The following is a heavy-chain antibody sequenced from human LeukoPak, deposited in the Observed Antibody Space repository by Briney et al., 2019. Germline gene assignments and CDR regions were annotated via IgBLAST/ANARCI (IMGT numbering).Heavy chain of an antibody. CDR2: IYYSGST. Sequence: SETLSLTCTVSGGSVSSGSYYWSWIRQPPGKGLEWIGYIYYSGSTNYNPSLKSRVTISVDTSKNQFSLKLSSVTAADTAVYYCARAAADRFDPWGQGTLVTVSS. D-gene: IGHD6-13*01. J-gene: IGHJ5*02. CDR3: ARAAADRFDP. V-gene: IGHV4-61*01. CDR1: GGSVSSGSYY.